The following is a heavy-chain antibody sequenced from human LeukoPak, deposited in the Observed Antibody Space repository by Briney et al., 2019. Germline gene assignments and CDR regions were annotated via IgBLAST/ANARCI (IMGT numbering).Heavy chain of an antibody. D-gene: IGHD6-19*01. V-gene: IGHV4-59*01. CDR2: IYYSGST. CDR3: AGGGQWLAFDY. Sequence: SESLSLTCTVSGGSISSYYWSWIRQPPGKGLEWIGYIYYSGSTNYNPSLKSRVTISLDTSKDQFSLKLSSVTAADTAVYYCAGGGQWLAFDYWGQGILVTGSS. CDR1: GGSISSYY. J-gene: IGHJ4*02.